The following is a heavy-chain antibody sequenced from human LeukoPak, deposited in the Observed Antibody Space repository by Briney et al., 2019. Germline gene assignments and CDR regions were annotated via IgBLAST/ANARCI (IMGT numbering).Heavy chain of an antibody. J-gene: IGHJ6*03. V-gene: IGHV3-23*01. Sequence: GGSLRLSCAASGFTFSSYAMSWVRQAPGKGLEWVSAISGSGGSTYYADSVKGRLTISRDNSKNTLYLQMNSLRAEDTAVYYCAKERRWYNWNDGNHYYYYMDVWGKGTTVTVSS. CDR2: ISGSGGST. D-gene: IGHD1-20*01. CDR1: GFTFSSYA. CDR3: AKERRWYNWNDGNHYYYYMDV.